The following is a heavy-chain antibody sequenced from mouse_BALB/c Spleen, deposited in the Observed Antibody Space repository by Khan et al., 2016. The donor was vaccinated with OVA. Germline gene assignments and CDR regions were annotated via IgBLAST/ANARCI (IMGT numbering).Heavy chain of an antibody. CDR3: ARSITTAKGYYYAMDY. J-gene: IGHJ4*01. V-gene: IGHV5-6*01. D-gene: IGHD1-2*01. CDR1: GFTFSSYG. Sequence: EVELVESGGDLVKPGGSLKLSCAASGFTFSSYGMSWVRQTPDKRLEWVATISSGGHYTYFPDSVRGRFTISRDNAKNTLYLQMSSLKSEDTAIYYCARSITTAKGYYYAMDYWGQGTSVTVSS. CDR2: ISSGGHYT.